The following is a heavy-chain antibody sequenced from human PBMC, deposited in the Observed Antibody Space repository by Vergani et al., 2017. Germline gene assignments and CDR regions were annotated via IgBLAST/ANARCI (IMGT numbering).Heavy chain of an antibody. V-gene: IGHV3-20*04. J-gene: IGHJ3*01. CDR1: GFKFDTYG. D-gene: IGHD3-22*01. Sequence: EVQVVESGGRVVRPGASLTLSCATAGFKFDTYGINWVRQLPGKRLEWVAGINFNGFSKQYSDSLRDRLTISRDNGKKSVDLQLHILRVEDTALYFCVRNRDSSAVDDADDIGGQGTMVIVSS. CDR3: VRNRDSSAVDDADDI. CDR2: INFNGFSK.